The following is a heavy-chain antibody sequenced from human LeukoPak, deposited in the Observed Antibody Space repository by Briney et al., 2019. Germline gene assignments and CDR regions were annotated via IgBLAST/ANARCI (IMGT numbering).Heavy chain of an antibody. CDR1: GGSISSSSYY. CDR3: ARHTIRGYDVSTFDY. V-gene: IGHV4-39*01. D-gene: IGHD5-12*01. J-gene: IGHJ4*02. Sequence: SETLSLTCTVSGGSISSSSYYWGWIRQPPGKGLEWIGSIYYSGSTYYNPSLKSRVTISVDTSKNQFSLKLSSVTAADTAVYYRARHTIRGYDVSTFDYWGQGTLVTVSS. CDR2: IYYSGST.